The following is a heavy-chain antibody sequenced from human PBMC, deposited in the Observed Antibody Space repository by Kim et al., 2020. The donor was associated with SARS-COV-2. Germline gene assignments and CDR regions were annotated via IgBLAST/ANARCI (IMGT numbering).Heavy chain of an antibody. CDR2: IRGDGSTT. V-gene: IGHV3-74*01. D-gene: IGHD3-16*02. CDR1: VFNFSDHW. J-gene: IGHJ5*02. Sequence: GGSLRLSCTASVFNFSDHWMHWVRQAPGTGPVWVSCIRGDGSTTNYADSVRGRFTVSRDNARNTLYLQMNSLRVEDTAVYCCVSSPGPWGQGTLVTVSS. CDR3: VSSPGP.